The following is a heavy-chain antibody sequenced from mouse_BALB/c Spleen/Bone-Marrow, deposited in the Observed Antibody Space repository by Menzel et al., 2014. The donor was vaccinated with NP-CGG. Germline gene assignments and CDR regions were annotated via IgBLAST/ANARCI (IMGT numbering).Heavy chain of an antibody. CDR1: GFTFTSYW. D-gene: IGHD2-1*01. CDR3: ARDGNYRYAMDY. CDR2: INPSNGRT. J-gene: IGHJ4*01. V-gene: IGHV1S81*02. Sequence: QVQLQQSGDELVKPGASVKLSCKASGFTFTSYWIHWGKQRPGQGLEWIGGINPSNGRTNYNEKFKSKATLTEDKSSSTAYMQLSSLTSEDSAVYYCARDGNYRYAMDYWGQGTSVTVSS.